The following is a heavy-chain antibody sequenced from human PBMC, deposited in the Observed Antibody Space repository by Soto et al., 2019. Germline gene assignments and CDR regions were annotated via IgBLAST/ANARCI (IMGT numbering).Heavy chain of an antibody. D-gene: IGHD4-17*01. J-gene: IGHJ6*03. V-gene: IGHV3-48*01. CDR3: ARDEMSTVTTHYYYYYYMDV. CDR2: ISSSSSTI. CDR1: GFTFSSYS. Sequence: EVQLVESGGGLVQPGGSLRLSCAASGFTFSSYSMNWVRQAPGKGLEWVSYISSSSSTIYYADSVKGRFTISRDNAKNSLYLQMNSLRAEDTAVYYCARDEMSTVTTHYYYYYYMDVWGKGTTVTVSS.